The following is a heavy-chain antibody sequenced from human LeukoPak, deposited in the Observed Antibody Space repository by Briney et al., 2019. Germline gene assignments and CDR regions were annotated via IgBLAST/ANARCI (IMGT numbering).Heavy chain of an antibody. Sequence: PGGSLRLSCAVSGFTFNTYSMSWVRQAPGKRLEWVSYISSGGNTIYYADSVKGRFTISTDNAKNSLYLQMNSLRAEDTAVYYCARVGRGSGSPFDCWGQGTLVTVSS. CDR1: GFTFNTYS. CDR3: ARVGRGSGSPFDC. V-gene: IGHV3-48*04. D-gene: IGHD3-10*01. J-gene: IGHJ4*02. CDR2: ISSGGNTI.